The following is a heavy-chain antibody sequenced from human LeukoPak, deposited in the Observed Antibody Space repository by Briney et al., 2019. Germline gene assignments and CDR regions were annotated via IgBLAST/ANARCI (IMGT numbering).Heavy chain of an antibody. CDR2: IYYSGST. J-gene: IGHJ4*02. V-gene: IGHV4-59*01. CDR1: GGSITSYH. Sequence: PSETLSLTCTVSGGSITSYHYSWIRQPPGKGLERIGYIYYSGSTNYNPSLKSRVTISVDTSKNQFSLKLSSVTAADTAVYYCARGGSGTYYHYWGQGTLVTVSS. CDR3: ARGGSGTYYHY. D-gene: IGHD1-26*01.